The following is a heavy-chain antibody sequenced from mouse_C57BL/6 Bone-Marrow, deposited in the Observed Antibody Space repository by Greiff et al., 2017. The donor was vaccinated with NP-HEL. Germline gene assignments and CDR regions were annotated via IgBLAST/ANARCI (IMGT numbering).Heavy chain of an antibody. V-gene: IGHV1-55*01. CDR3: AREILYYFNWYFDV. J-gene: IGHJ1*03. D-gene: IGHD1-1*01. CDR2: IYPGSGST. CDR1: GYTFTSYW. Sequence: QVQLQQPGAELVKPGASVKMSCKASGYTFTSYWITWVKQRPGQGLEWIGDIYPGSGSTNYNEKFKSKATPTVDTSSSTAYMQLSSLTSEDSAVYYCAREILYYFNWYFDVWGTGTTVTVSS.